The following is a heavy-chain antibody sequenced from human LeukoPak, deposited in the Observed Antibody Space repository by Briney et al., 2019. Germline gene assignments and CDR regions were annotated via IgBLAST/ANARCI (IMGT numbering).Heavy chain of an antibody. V-gene: IGHV3-53*01. D-gene: IGHD7-27*01. CDR1: GFSVSTNH. Sequence: PGGSLRLSCAASGFSVSTNHMTWVRQAPGKRLESVSVIYIDDSTYYADSVKGRFTISRDNSKNTVFLQMNSLRAEDTAVYYCVRQLGMGARQLGMGVDFWGQGTLVTVSS. J-gene: IGHJ4*02. CDR3: VRQLGMGARQLGMGVDF. CDR2: IYIDDST.